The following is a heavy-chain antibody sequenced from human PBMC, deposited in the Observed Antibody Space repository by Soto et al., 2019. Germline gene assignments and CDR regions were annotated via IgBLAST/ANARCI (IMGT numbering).Heavy chain of an antibody. CDR1: GGTFSSYT. CDR2: IIPILGIA. J-gene: IGHJ6*02. CDR3: AGPDYYDSSGYYINNYYYYYGMDV. V-gene: IGHV1-69*02. Sequence: QVQLVQSGAEVKKPGSSVKVSCKASGGTFSSYTISWVRQAPGQGLEWMGRIIPILGIANYAQKFQGRVPIPADKSTSTAYMELSSLRSEDTAVYYCAGPDYYDSSGYYINNYYYYYGMDVWGQGTTVTVSS. D-gene: IGHD3-22*01.